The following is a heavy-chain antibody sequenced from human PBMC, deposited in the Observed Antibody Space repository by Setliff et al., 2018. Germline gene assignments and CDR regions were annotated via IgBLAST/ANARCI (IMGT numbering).Heavy chain of an antibody. J-gene: IGHJ6*02. V-gene: IGHV3-30*04. Sequence: QTGGSLRLSCAASGFLYSNNAFHWVRQTPGKGLEWVAVISYDGTITHYVDSVKGRFSISRDNSKNTLYLQMNSLRAEDTAVYYCAKDLGLLWFGELLWEFRSRGMDVWGQGTTVTVSS. CDR1: GFLYSNNA. D-gene: IGHD3-10*01. CDR3: AKDLGLLWFGELLWEFRSRGMDV. CDR2: ISYDGTIT.